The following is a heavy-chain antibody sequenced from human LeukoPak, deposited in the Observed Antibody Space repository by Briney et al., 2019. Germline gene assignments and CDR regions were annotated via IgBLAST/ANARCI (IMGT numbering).Heavy chain of an antibody. CDR1: GFTFSSYG. CDR2: IKSKTRGGTI. D-gene: IGHD1/OR15-1a*01. V-gene: IGHV3-15*07. J-gene: IGHJ4*02. Sequence: GGSLRLSCAASGFTFSSYGMHWVRQAPGKGLEWVARIKSKTRGGTIDYAAPVKGRFTISRDDSKNTLYLQMNSLKTEDTAVYYSVTSMGTPGAFNYWGQGTLVTVSS. CDR3: VTSMGTPGAFNY.